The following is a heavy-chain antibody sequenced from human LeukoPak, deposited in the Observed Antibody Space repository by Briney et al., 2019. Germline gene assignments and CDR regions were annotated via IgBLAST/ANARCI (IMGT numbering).Heavy chain of an antibody. CDR2: ICSNGDNT. CDR1: GFTFSSYG. Sequence: GGSLRLSCAASGFTFSSYGMSWVRQAPGKGLEYVSAICSNGDNTYYANSVKGRFTISRDNSKNTLYLQMGSLRAEDMAVYYCARHRWAPLYSRMVVPAAMVDAFDIWGQGTMVTVSS. V-gene: IGHV3-64*01. J-gene: IGHJ3*02. CDR3: ARHRWAPLYSRMVVPAAMVDAFDI. D-gene: IGHD2-2*01.